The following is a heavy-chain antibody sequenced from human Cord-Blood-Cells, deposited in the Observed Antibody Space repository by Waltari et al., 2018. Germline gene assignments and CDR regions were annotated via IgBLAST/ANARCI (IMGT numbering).Heavy chain of an antibody. CDR3: ARGAYGSVSYWAFDY. CDR1: GGTFSSYA. CDR2: IIAILGTA. V-gene: IGHV1-69*01. J-gene: IGHJ4*02. D-gene: IGHD3-10*01. Sequence: QVQLVQSGAEVKKPGSSVKVSCKASGGTFSSYAISWVRQAPGQGLEWMGGIIAILGTADYAQKFQGRVTITADESTSTAYMELSSLISEDTAVYYCARGAYGSVSYWAFDYWGQGTLVTVSS.